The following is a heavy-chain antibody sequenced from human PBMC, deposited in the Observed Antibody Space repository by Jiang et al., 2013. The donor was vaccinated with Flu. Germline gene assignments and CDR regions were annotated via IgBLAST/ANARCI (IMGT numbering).Heavy chain of an antibody. D-gene: IGHD1-14*01. J-gene: IGHJ4*02. V-gene: IGHV2-70*12. CDR2: IDWDDDK. CDR3: THRDGKTQTGRDY. CDR1: GFSLSTSGMC. Sequence: KPTQTLTLTCTFSGFSLSTSGMCVSWIRQPPGKALEWLALIDWDDDKYYSTSLKSRLTITKDTSKNQVVLTMTNMDPVDRATYFCTHRDGKTQTGRDYWGQGTLVTVSS.